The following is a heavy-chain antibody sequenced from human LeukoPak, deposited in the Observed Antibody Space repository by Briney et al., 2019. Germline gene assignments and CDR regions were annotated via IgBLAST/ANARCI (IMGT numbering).Heavy chain of an antibody. CDR3: ARDGTGSNSGWYIH. CDR1: GFTFSSHG. Sequence: GGSLRLSCAASGFTFSSHGMHWVRQAPGKGLEWVAVIWYDGSNKYYADSVKGRFTISRDNSKNTLYLQMNSLRAEDTAVYYCARDGTGSNSGWYIHWGQGALVTVSS. CDR2: IWYDGSNK. J-gene: IGHJ4*02. V-gene: IGHV3-33*01. D-gene: IGHD6-19*01.